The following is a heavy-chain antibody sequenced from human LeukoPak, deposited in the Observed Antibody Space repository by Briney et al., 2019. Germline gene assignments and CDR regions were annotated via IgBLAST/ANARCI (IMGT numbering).Heavy chain of an antibody. CDR1: GGSISSYF. D-gene: IGHD3-22*01. V-gene: IGHV4-4*07. CDR2: IYISGST. J-gene: IGHJ4*02. Sequence: KPSETLSLTCTVSGGSISSYFRNWIRQPAGKGLEWIGRIYISGSTIYNPSLKSRVTISVDTSKNQFSLKLSSVTAADTAVYYCAASYYYYSSGPRPYYFDFWGQGTLVTVSS. CDR3: AASYYYYSSGPRPYYFDF.